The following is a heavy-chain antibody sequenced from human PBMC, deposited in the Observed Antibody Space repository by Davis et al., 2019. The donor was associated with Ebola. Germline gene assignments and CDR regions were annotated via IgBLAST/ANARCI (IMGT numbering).Heavy chain of an antibody. CDR3: AKDNQPRNGIFDPFDI. Sequence: GESLKISCAASGFTFSNYWMSWVRQAPGKGLEWVSTIHSDGSVTYYADSVRGRFTVSRDNSKSTLYLQMNSLRAEDAAVYYCAKDNQPRNGIFDPFDIWGQGAMVAVSS. CDR2: IHSDGSVT. V-gene: IGHV3-23*01. D-gene: IGHD3-3*01. CDR1: GFTFSNYW. J-gene: IGHJ3*02.